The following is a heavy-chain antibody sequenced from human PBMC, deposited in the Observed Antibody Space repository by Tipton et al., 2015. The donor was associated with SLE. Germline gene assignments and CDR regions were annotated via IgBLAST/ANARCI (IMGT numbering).Heavy chain of an antibody. CDR3: AREGFWTKHFDY. D-gene: IGHD3/OR15-3a*01. CDR1: GGSISSSSYY. CDR2: IYYSGST. V-gene: IGHV4-39*07. J-gene: IGHJ4*02. Sequence: TLPLTCTVSGGSISSSSYYWGWIRQPPGKGLEWIGSIYYSGSTYYNPSLKSRVTISVDTSKNQFSLKLSSVTAADTAVYYCAREGFWTKHFDYWGQGTLVTVSS.